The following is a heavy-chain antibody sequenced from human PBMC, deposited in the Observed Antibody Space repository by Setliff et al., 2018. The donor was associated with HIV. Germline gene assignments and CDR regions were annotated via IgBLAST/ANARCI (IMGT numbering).Heavy chain of an antibody. V-gene: IGHV1-69*06. J-gene: IGHJ4*01. CDR1: GGTFSSYA. CDR2: IIPIFGTA. D-gene: IGHD3-10*01. Sequence: ASVKVSCKASGGTFSSYAISWVRQAPGQGLEWMGGIIPIFGTANYAQKFEGRVTITADKSTGTAYMEVNSLRVEDTAVYYCARVFYYSAGSYSLDYWGQETLVTVSS. CDR3: ARVFYYSAGSYSLDY.